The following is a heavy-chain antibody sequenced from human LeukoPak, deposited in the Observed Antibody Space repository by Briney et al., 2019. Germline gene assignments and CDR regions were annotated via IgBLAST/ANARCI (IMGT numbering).Heavy chain of an antibody. V-gene: IGHV4-39*07. J-gene: IGHJ6*03. Sequence: SETLSLTCTVSGASISTSSYYWGWIRQPPGKGLEWIGSIYYTGTTYYSPSLKSRVTISLDTSKNQFSLKLRSVTAADTAVYYCARAVDDFYYYVDVWGKGTTVTVSS. CDR2: IYYTGTT. CDR3: ARAVDDFYYYVDV. D-gene: IGHD6-19*01. CDR1: GASISTSSYY.